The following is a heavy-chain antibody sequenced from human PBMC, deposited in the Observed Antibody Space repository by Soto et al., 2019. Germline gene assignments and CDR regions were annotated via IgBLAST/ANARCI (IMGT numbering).Heavy chain of an antibody. J-gene: IGHJ6*02. CDR1: GFSLSTSGVG. Sequence: QITLKESGPTLVKPTQTLTLTCTFSGFSLSTSGVGVAWIRQPPGKALEWLALIYWEDDKRYRPSLETRLTITKDTQKNQVVLNMKNMDSVDTATYYCALLPCSGGSCYWFAYSGMDVWGQGTTVTVYS. CDR3: ALLPCSGGSCYWFAYSGMDV. D-gene: IGHD2-15*01. V-gene: IGHV2-5*02. CDR2: IYWEDDK.